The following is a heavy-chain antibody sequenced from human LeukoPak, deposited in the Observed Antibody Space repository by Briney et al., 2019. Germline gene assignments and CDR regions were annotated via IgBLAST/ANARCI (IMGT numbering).Heavy chain of an antibody. J-gene: IGHJ4*02. Sequence: PGGSLRLSCAASGFTFSSYEMNWVRQAPGKGLEWVSYIGVSGSTMYYAESVKGRFTISRDNAKNSLYLQMNSLRAEDTAVYYCARERYCSSTSCSHGDLDYWGQGTLVSVSS. CDR3: ARERYCSSTSCSHGDLDY. CDR2: IGVSGSTM. D-gene: IGHD2-2*01. V-gene: IGHV3-48*03. CDR1: GFTFSSYE.